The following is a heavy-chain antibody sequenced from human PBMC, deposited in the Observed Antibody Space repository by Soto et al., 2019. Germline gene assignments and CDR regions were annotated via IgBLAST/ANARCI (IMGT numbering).Heavy chain of an antibody. Sequence: QVQLVQSGAEVKKPGSSVKVSCKASGGTFSSYTISWVRQAPGQGLEWMGRIIPILGIANYAQKFQGRVTITADKSTSTAYMELSSLRSEDTAVYYCARGVPAAILGGSDWFDPLGQGTLVTVSS. CDR1: GGTFSSYT. CDR3: ARGVPAAILGGSDWFDP. V-gene: IGHV1-69*02. D-gene: IGHD2-2*01. CDR2: IIPILGIA. J-gene: IGHJ5*02.